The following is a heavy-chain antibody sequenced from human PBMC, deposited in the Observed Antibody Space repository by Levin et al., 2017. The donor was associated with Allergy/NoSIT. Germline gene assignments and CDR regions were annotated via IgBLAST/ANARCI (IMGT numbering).Heavy chain of an antibody. CDR3: ATVAGYDTSNYYGMDV. CDR2: FDPEDGET. J-gene: IGHJ6*02. CDR1: GYTLTELS. V-gene: IGHV1-24*01. D-gene: IGHD3-22*01. Sequence: GESLKISCKVSGYTLTELSMHWVRQAPGKGLEWMGGFDPEDGETIYAQKFQGRVTMTEDTSTDTAYMELSSLRSEDTAVYYCATVAGYDTSNYYGMDVWGQGTTVTVSS.